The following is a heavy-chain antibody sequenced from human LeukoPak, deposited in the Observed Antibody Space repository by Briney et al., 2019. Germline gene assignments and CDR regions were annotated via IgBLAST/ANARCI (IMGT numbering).Heavy chain of an antibody. CDR1: GFTFSSYT. CDR2: ISASGVTT. D-gene: IGHD3-22*01. Sequence: GGSLRLSCAASGFTFSSYTMNWVRQAPGKGLEWVSAISASGVTTYYADSVKGRFTISRDNSKRTLYLQMNSLRAEDTAVYYCVRDDDRPDNGLDYWGQGTLVTVSS. CDR3: VRDDDRPDNGLDY. V-gene: IGHV3-23*01. J-gene: IGHJ4*02.